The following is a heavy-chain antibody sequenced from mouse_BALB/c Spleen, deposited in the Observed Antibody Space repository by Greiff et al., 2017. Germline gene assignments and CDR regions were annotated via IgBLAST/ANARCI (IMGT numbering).Heavy chain of an antibody. Sequence: VQLKQSGPGLVKPSQSLSLTCSVTGYSITSGYYWNWIRQFPGNKLEWMGYISYDGSNNYNPSLKNRISITRDTSKNQFFLKLNSVTTEDTATYYCARGVRLGYYAMDYWGQGTSVTVSS. J-gene: IGHJ4*01. D-gene: IGHD2-14*01. CDR1: GYSITSGYY. V-gene: IGHV3-6*02. CDR2: ISYDGSN. CDR3: ARGVRLGYYAMDY.